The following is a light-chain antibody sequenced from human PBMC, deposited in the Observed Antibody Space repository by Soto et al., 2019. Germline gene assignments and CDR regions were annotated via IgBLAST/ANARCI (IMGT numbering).Light chain of an antibody. CDR3: CYLERSITLV. CDR1: SSDVGSYSV. Sequence: QSALTQPASVSGSPGQSITISCTGSSSDVGSYSVVSWYQQLPGEAPKLMIYEGSKRPSGVSNRFSGSKSGNTSSLTISGLQAEDAAYYYCCYLERSITLVFGGGTKVTVL. V-gene: IGLV2-23*01. J-gene: IGLJ2*01. CDR2: EGS.